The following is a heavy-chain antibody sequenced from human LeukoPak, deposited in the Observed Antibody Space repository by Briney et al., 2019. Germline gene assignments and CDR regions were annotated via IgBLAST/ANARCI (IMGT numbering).Heavy chain of an antibody. CDR3: ARHQITMVRGVITNYYYYYMDV. V-gene: IGHV4-59*08. Sequence: PSETLSLTCAVYGGSFSGYYWSWIRQPPGKGLEWIGYIYYSGSTNYNPSLKSRVTISVDTSKNQFSLKLSSVTAADTAVYYCARHQITMVRGVITNYYYYYMDVWGKGTTVTISS. CDR1: GGSFSGYY. J-gene: IGHJ6*03. D-gene: IGHD3-10*01. CDR2: IYYSGST.